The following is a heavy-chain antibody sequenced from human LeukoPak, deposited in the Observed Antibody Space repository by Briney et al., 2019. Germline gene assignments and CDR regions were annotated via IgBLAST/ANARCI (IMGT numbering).Heavy chain of an antibody. J-gene: IGHJ4*02. D-gene: IGHD6-13*01. Sequence: SVKVSCKASGGTFSSYAIGWVRQAPGQGLEWMGGIIPIFGTANYAQKFQGRVTITADESTSTAYMELSSLRSEDTAVYYCAWTYSSSWYYFDYWGQGTLVTVSS. CDR1: GGTFSSYA. V-gene: IGHV1-69*13. CDR3: AWTYSSSWYYFDY. CDR2: IIPIFGTA.